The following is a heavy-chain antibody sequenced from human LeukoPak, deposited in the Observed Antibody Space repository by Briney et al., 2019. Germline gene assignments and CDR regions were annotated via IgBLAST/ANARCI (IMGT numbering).Heavy chain of an antibody. J-gene: IGHJ4*02. Sequence: GGSLTLSCVASGFSFSSYWMSWVRQVPGKGLEWVADIKQDGSAELYVDSVKGRFTISRDNAKKSLYLQMNSLRVEDTAVYYCARPRQDGEIFDHWGQGTLVTVSS. D-gene: IGHD5-24*01. CDR2: IKQDGSAE. V-gene: IGHV3-7*03. CDR1: GFSFSSYW. CDR3: ARPRQDGEIFDH.